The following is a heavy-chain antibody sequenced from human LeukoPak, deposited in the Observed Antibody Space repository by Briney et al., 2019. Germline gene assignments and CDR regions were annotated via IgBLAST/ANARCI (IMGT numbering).Heavy chain of an antibody. J-gene: IGHJ4*02. CDR3: ARAANNYSSSWYGVMYYFDY. CDR1: GGSISSSSYY. Sequence: PSETLSLTCTVSGGSISSSSYYWGWIRQPPGKGLEWIGSIYYSGSTYYNPSLKSRVTISVDTSKNQFSLKLSSVTAADTAVYYCARAANNYSSSWYGVMYYFDYWSQGTLVTVSS. V-gene: IGHV4-39*07. D-gene: IGHD6-13*01. CDR2: IYYSGST.